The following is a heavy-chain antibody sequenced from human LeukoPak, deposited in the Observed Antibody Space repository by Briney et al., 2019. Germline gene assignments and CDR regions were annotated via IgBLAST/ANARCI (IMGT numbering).Heavy chain of an antibody. J-gene: IGHJ4*02. CDR3: ARGTPILTGYPSLDY. CDR1: GGSISSGGYS. Sequence: SQTLSLTCAVSGGSISSGGYSWSWIRQPPGKGLEWIGYIYRSGSTYYNPSLKSRVTISVDRSKNQFSLKLSSVTAADTAVYYCARGTPILTGYPSLDYWGQGTLVTVSS. D-gene: IGHD3-9*01. V-gene: IGHV4-30-2*01. CDR2: IYRSGST.